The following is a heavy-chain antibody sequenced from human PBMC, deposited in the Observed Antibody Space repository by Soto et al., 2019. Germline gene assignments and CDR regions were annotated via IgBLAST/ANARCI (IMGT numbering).Heavy chain of an antibody. Sequence: HPGGSLRLSCAASGFTFSSYSMNWVRQAPGKGLEWVSYISSSSSTIYYADSVKGRFTISRDNAKNSLYLQMNSLRAEDTAVYYCARSDKNGASSSSWSYYYYYYYMDVWGKGTTVTVSS. J-gene: IGHJ6*03. CDR1: GFTFSSYS. V-gene: IGHV3-48*01. D-gene: IGHD6-13*01. CDR2: ISSSSSTI. CDR3: ARSDKNGASSSSWSYYYYYYYMDV.